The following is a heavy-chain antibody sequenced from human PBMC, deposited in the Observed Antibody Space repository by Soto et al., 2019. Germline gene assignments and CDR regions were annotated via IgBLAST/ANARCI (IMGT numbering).Heavy chain of an antibody. D-gene: IGHD3-22*01. Sequence: QVQLQESGPGLVKPSQTLSLTCTVSGGSISSGGYYWSWLRQHPGKGLEWIGYIYYSGSTYYNPSLKSRVTISVDTSKNQFSLKLSSVTAADTAVYYCAGSHYYDSSGYYSHYYYYGMDVWGQGTTVTVSS. J-gene: IGHJ6*02. CDR3: AGSHYYDSSGYYSHYYYYGMDV. CDR1: GGSISSGGYY. CDR2: IYYSGST. V-gene: IGHV4-31*03.